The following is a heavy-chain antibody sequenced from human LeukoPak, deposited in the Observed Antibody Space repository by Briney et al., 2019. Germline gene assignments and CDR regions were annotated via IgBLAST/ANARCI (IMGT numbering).Heavy chain of an antibody. CDR2: INHSGST. D-gene: IGHD6-6*01. CDR1: GGSFSGYY. V-gene: IGHV4-34*01. J-gene: IGHJ4*02. Sequence: SETLPLTCAVYGGSFSGYYWSWIRQPPGKGLEWIGEINHSGSTNYNPSLKSRVTISVDTSKNQFSLKLSSVTAADTAVYYCARVKGPYSSSETYYYDHWGQGTLVTVSS. CDR3: ARVKGPYSSSETYYYDH.